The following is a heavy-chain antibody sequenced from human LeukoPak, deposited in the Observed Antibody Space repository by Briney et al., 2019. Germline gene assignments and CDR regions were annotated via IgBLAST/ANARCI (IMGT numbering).Heavy chain of an antibody. V-gene: IGHV4-59*01. CDR1: GGSISSYY. J-gene: IGHJ4*02. CDR2: IYYSGST. Sequence: KPSETLSLTCTVSGGSISSYYWSWIRQPPGQGLEWIGYIYYSGSTNYNPSLKSRVTISVDTSKNQFSLKLSSVTAADTAVYYCARGEIAVAESFDYWGQGTLVTVSS. D-gene: IGHD6-19*01. CDR3: ARGEIAVAESFDY.